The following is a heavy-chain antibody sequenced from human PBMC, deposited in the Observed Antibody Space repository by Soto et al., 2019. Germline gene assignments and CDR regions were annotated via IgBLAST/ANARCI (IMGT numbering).Heavy chain of an antibody. Sequence: QVQLQQWGAGLLKPSETLSLTCAVYGGSFSDYSWTWIRQPPGKALEWIGQINHSGSANYNPSLMSRVTISVGTPSNQFSLELTSVTAADTAVYYCARGLFSGDAYSGGWYYFDYWGQGTLVTVSS. CDR1: GGSFSDYS. V-gene: IGHV4-34*01. CDR3: ARGLFSGDAYSGGWYYFDY. CDR2: INHSGSA. J-gene: IGHJ4*02. D-gene: IGHD3-10*01.